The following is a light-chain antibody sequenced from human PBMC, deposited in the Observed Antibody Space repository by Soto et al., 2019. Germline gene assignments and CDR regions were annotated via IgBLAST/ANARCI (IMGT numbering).Light chain of an antibody. Sequence: QSVLTQPPSVSGAPGQRVTLSCTGSSSNIGAGYDVHWYQQLPGTAPKLLIYGNSNRPSGVPDRFSGSKSGTSASLAITGLQAEDEADYYCQSYDSSLSALFGGGTQLTVL. CDR2: GNS. J-gene: IGLJ3*02. CDR1: SSNIGAGYD. V-gene: IGLV1-40*01. CDR3: QSYDSSLSAL.